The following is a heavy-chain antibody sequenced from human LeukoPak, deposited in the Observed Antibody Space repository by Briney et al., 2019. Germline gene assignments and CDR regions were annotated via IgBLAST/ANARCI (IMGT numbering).Heavy chain of an antibody. Sequence: PGGSLRLSCAASGFTFSSYAMSWVRQAPGKGLEWIGSIYYSGSTNYNPSLKSRVTISVDTSKSQFSLKLSSVTAADTAVYYCARERILPYYFDYWGQGTLVTVSS. D-gene: IGHD2-15*01. J-gene: IGHJ4*02. V-gene: IGHV4-59*01. CDR2: IYYSGST. CDR1: GFTFSSYA. CDR3: ARERILPYYFDY.